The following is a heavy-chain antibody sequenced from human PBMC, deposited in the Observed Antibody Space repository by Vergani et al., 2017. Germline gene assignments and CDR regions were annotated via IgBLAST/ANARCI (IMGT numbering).Heavy chain of an antibody. CDR3: AKVGAYITMIRFDY. D-gene: IGHD3-10*01. J-gene: IGHJ4*02. CDR2: ISWNSGSI. CDR1: GFTFDDYA. V-gene: IGHV3-9*01. Sequence: EVQLVESGGGLVQPGRSLRLSCAASGFTFDDYAMHWVRQAPGKGLEWVSGISWNSGSIGYADSVKGRFTISRDNAKNSLYLQMNSLRAEDTAVYYCAKVGAYITMIRFDYWGQGTLVTVSS.